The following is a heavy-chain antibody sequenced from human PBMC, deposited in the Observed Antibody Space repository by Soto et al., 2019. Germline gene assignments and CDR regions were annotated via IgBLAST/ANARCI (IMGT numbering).Heavy chain of an antibody. J-gene: IGHJ6*04. D-gene: IGHD3-10*01. V-gene: IGHV3-33*01. CDR1: DFAFRLHG. CDR2: VWHDGTRK. CDR3: ARDRSSSYSYAMDL. Sequence: QVHLVESGGGIVQPGGSLTLSCSVSDFAFRLHGIHWVRQTPGKGLEWVAMVWHDGTRKYFRDSVRCRFTISRDSAKNKVYLQMNNLRGDDSALYFCARDRSSSYSYAMDLWGEGTTVTVSS.